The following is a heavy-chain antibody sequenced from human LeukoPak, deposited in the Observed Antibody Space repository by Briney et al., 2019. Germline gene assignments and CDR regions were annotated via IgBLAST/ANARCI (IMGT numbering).Heavy chain of an antibody. J-gene: IGHJ4*02. Sequence: ASVKVSCKASGYTFTNYYMHWMRQAPGKGLEWMGGFDPEDGETIYAQKFQGRVTMTEDTSTDTAYMELSSLRSEDTAVYYCATRNNRISDHSSGWPGGDYWGQGTLVTVSS. CDR3: ATRNNRISDHSSGWPGGDY. CDR2: FDPEDGET. CDR1: GYTFTNYY. V-gene: IGHV1-24*01. D-gene: IGHD6-19*01.